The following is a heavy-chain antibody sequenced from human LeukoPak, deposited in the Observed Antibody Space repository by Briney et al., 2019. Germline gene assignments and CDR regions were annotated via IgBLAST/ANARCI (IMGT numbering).Heavy chain of an antibody. D-gene: IGHD3-22*01. J-gene: IGHJ5*02. V-gene: IGHV1-2*02. CDR2: INPNSGGT. CDR1: GYTFTGYY. Sequence: GASVKVSCKASGYTFTGYYMHWVRQAPGQGREWMGWINPNSGGTNYAQKFQGRVTMTRDTSISTAYVELSRLRSDDTAVYYCAAKVGDYYDSSGYSNWFDPWGQGTLVTVSS. CDR3: AAKVGDYYDSSGYSNWFDP.